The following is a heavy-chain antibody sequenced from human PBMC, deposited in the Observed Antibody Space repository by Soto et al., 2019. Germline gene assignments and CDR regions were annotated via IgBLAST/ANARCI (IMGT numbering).Heavy chain of an antibody. Sequence: SVKVSCKASGGTFSSYAISWVRQAPGQGLEWMGGIIPIFGTANYAQKFQGRVTITADESTSTAYMELSSLRSDATAVSYCARDSSGNACDICGKETMGTVSS. CDR3: ARDSSGNACDI. V-gene: IGHV1-69*13. CDR2: IIPIFGTA. CDR1: GGTFSSYA. D-gene: IGHD6-25*01. J-gene: IGHJ3*02.